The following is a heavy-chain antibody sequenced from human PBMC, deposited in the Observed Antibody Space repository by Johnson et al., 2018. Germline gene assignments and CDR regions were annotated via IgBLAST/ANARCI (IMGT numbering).Heavy chain of an antibody. V-gene: IGHV1-69*01. Sequence: QVQLVESGAEVKKPGSSVKVSCKASGGTFSSYAISWVRQAPGQGLEWMGGIIPIFGTANYAKKFQGRVTITAAESTRTAYMELSSLRSEDTAVYYCARGNGYYDSSGLLMDVWGQGTTVTVSS. D-gene: IGHD3-22*01. CDR3: ARGNGYYDSSGLLMDV. CDR2: IIPIFGTA. CDR1: GGTFSSYA. J-gene: IGHJ6*02.